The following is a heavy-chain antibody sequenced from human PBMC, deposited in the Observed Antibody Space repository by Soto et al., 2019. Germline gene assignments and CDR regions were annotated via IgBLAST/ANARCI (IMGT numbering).Heavy chain of an antibody. J-gene: IGHJ3*01. CDR2: INHSGST. CDR1: GGSFSAYY. V-gene: IGHV4-34*01. Sequence: PSETLSLTCAVYGGSFSAYYWSRIRQPPGKGLEWIGEINHSGSTNYNPSLKSRVTISVDTSKNQFALKLSSVTAADTAVYYCARWTYYYDSSGYRDAFDVWGQGTMVTVSS. CDR3: ARWTYYYDSSGYRDAFDV. D-gene: IGHD3-22*01.